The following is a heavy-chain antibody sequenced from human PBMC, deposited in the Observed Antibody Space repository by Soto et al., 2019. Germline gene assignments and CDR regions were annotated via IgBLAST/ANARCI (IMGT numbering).Heavy chain of an antibody. CDR1: GYTFTGYY. V-gene: IGHV1-2*04. J-gene: IGHJ3*02. CDR2: INPNSGGT. CDR3: ARVGGGYCSGGSCSHDAFDI. Sequence: ASVKVSCKDSGYTFTGYYMHWVRQAPGQGLEWMGWINPNSGGTNYAQKFQGWVTMTRDTSISTAYMELSRLRSDDTAVYYCARVGGGYCSGGSCSHDAFDIWGQGTMVTVSS. D-gene: IGHD2-15*01.